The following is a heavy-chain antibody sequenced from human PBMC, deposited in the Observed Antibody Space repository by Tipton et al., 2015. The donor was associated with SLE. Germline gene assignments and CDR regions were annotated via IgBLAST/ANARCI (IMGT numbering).Heavy chain of an antibody. CDR3: AGHNDIRNGPHLDH. CDR1: GGSIDIRSYN. D-gene: IGHD3/OR15-3a*01. V-gene: IGHV4-39*06. J-gene: IGHJ4*02. CDR2: IYTSGST. Sequence: TLSLTCTVSGGSIDIRSYNWGWIRQPPGKGLEWIGRIYTSGSTAYNPSLKSRVTMSVDLSNRNFLLKLNSVTAADSAVYFCAGHNDIRNGPHLDHWGQGALVTVSS.